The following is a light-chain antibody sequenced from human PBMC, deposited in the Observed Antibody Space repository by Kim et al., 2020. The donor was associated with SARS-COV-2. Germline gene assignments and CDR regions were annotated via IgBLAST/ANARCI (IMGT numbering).Light chain of an antibody. CDR2: DVS. J-gene: IGLJ2*01. Sequence: GQSVTISCTGTSSDVGGYNSVSCFQQHPGKAPKLMIYDVSRRPSGVPDRFSGSKSGNTASLTISGLQAEDEADYYCCSYAGSYTLVFGGGTQLTVL. CDR1: SSDVGGYNS. CDR3: CSYAGSYTLV. V-gene: IGLV2-11*01.